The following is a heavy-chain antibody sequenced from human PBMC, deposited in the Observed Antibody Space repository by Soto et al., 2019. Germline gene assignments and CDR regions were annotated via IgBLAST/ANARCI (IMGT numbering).Heavy chain of an antibody. CDR1: GGSISSSNW. CDR2: IYHSGRT. CDR3: ARVLITTDPLESAFDS. V-gene: IGHV4-4*02. J-gene: IGHJ4*02. D-gene: IGHD3-3*01. Sequence: SETLSLTCAVSGGSISSSNWWSWVRQPPGNGLEWIGEIYHSGRTNYNPSLKSRATISVDTSKNVFSLNLSSVTAADTAVYFCARVLITTDPLESAFDSWGPGSLVTVSS.